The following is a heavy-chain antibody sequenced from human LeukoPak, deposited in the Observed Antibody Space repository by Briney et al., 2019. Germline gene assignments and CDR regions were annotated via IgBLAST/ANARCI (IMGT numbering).Heavy chain of an antibody. D-gene: IGHD3-10*01. Sequence: PGRSLRLSCAASGFTFSSYGMHWVRQAPGKGLEWVAFIRYDGSNKYYADSVKGRFTISRDNSKNTLYLQMNSLRAEDTAVYYCAKGGYYYGSGGYYYFDYWGQGTLVTVSS. J-gene: IGHJ4*02. V-gene: IGHV3-30*02. CDR1: GFTFSSYG. CDR2: IRYDGSNK. CDR3: AKGGYYYGSGGYYYFDY.